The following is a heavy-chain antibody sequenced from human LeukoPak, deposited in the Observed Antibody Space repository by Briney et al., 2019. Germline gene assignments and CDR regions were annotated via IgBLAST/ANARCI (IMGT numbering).Heavy chain of an antibody. CDR3: AGVHILIGTTFDY. CDR2: IRNKANGYTT. D-gene: IGHD1-7*01. CDR1: GFTFSDHY. J-gene: IGHJ4*02. Sequence: PGGSLRLSCTASGFTFSDHYMDWVRQAPGKGLEWVGRIRNKANGYTTEYAASVKGRFTFSRDDSKNSLSLQMNSLKTEDTALYYCAGVHILIGTTFDYWGQGTLVTVSS. V-gene: IGHV3-72*01.